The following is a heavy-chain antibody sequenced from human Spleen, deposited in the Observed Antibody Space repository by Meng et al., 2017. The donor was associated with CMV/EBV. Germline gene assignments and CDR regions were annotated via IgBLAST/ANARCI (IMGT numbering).Heavy chain of an antibody. CDR1: GGSFSGYY. D-gene: IGHD3-10*01. Sequence: SQTLSLTCAVYGGSFSGYYWSWIRQPPGKGLEWIGEINHSGSTNYNPSLKSRVTISVDTSKNQFSLKLSSVTAADTAVYYCATSRGLTYYYYGMDVWGQGTTVTVSS. CDR3: ATSRGLTYYYYGMDV. J-gene: IGHJ6*02. V-gene: IGHV4-34*01. CDR2: INHSGST.